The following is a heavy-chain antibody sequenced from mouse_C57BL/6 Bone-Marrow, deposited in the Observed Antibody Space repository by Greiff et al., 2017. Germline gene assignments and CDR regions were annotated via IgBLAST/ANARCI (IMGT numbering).Heavy chain of an antibody. D-gene: IGHD4-1*01. CDR3: ARGTGSPFAY. V-gene: IGHV5-17*01. J-gene: IGHJ3*01. CDR1: GFTFSDYG. CDR2: ISSGSSTI. Sequence: EVQVVESGGGLVKPGGSLKLSCAASGFTFSDYGMHWVRQAPEKGLEWVAYISSGSSTIYYADKVKGRFTIARDNAKNTLFLQRTSLRAEDTAMYYCARGTGSPFAYWGQGTLVTVSA.